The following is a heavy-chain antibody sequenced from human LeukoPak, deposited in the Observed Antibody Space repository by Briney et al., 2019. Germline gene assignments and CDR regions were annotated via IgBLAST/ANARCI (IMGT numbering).Heavy chain of an antibody. D-gene: IGHD6-13*01. CDR1: GYTFTGYY. CDR2: INPNSGGT. CDR3: ARGQQLASN. J-gene: IGHJ4*02. V-gene: IGHV1-2*02. Sequence: ASVKVPCKASGYTFTGYYIYWVRQAPGQGLEWMGWINPNSGGTNYAQEFQGRVTMTREMSISTAYMELSRLRSDDTAVYYCARGQQLASNWGQGTLVTVSS.